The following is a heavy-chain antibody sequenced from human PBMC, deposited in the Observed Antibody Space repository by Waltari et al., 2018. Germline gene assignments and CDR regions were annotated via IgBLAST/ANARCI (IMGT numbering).Heavy chain of an antibody. D-gene: IGHD2-2*01. CDR1: GGSFSGYF. J-gene: IGHJ4*02. CDR2: INHSGST. V-gene: IGHV4-34*01. CDR3: ARGRYCSSTSCYSLPFDY. Sequence: QVQLQQWGAGLLKPSETLSLTCAAYGGSFSGYFWRWIRQPPGKGMEWVGEINHSGSTNYNPSLKSRVTISVDTSKNQFSLKLSSVTAADTAVYYCARGRYCSSTSCYSLPFDYWGQGTLVTVSS.